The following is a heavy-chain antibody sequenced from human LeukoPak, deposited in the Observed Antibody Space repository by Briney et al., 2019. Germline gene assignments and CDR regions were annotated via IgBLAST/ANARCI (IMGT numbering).Heavy chain of an antibody. CDR2: ISSSSSYI. J-gene: IGHJ4*02. D-gene: IGHD3-10*01. CDR1: GFTFSSYW. V-gene: IGHV3-21*01. Sequence: PGGSLRLSCAASGFTFSSYWMSWVRQAPGKGLEWVSSISSSSSYIYYADSVKGRFTISRDNAKNSLYLQMNSLRAEDTAVYYCASGITMVRGVNTDYWGQGTLVTVSS. CDR3: ASGITMVRGVNTDY.